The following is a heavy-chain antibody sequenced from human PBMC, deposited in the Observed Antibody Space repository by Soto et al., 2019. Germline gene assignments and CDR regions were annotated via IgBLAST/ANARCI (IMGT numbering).Heavy chain of an antibody. V-gene: IGHV1-46*01. J-gene: IGHJ5*02. CDR1: GYTFTSYN. D-gene: IGHD3-10*01. Sequence: QVQLVQSGAEVKKPGASVKVSCKASGYTFTSYNMHWVRQAPGQGLEWVGMINPLGFSTTYAQKFRGRINMTRDTSTSTVYMELTNLRSDDTAGYYCARAAVRFGELYGFDPCVQGTLGTVSP. CDR2: INPLGFST. CDR3: ARAAVRFGELYGFDP.